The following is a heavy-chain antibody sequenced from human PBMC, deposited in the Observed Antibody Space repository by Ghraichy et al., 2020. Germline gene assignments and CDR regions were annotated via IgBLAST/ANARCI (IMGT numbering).Heavy chain of an antibody. V-gene: IGHV1-3*01. D-gene: IGHD6-25*01. J-gene: IGHJ4*02. Sequence: ASVKVSCKASGYTFTDYAIHWLRQAPGQGLEWLGWINADSANTHYSQTFQGRVTLTRDPSASTVHMELTSLRYEDTAVYYCARDVLSGDPKIDFWGQGTLVTVSS. CDR2: INADSANT. CDR3: ARDVLSGDPKIDF. CDR1: GYTFTDYA.